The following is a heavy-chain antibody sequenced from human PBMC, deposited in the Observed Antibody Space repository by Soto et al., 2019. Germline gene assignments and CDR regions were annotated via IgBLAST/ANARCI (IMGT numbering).Heavy chain of an antibody. D-gene: IGHD6-13*01. CDR1: GYTFTSYD. Sequence: QVQLVQSGAEVKKPGASVKVSCKASGYTFTSYDINWVRQATGQGLEWMGWMNPNSGNTGYAQKFQXXVXMXXNTTTSTAYMELSSRRSEDPAVYYCAREVGSRIDYWGQGTLVTVSS. CDR2: MNPNSGNT. CDR3: AREVGSRIDY. V-gene: IGHV1-8*01. J-gene: IGHJ4*02.